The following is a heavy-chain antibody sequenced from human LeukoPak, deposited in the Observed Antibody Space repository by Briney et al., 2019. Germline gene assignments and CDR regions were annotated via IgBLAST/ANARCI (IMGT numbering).Heavy chain of an antibody. Sequence: GESLKISCKGSGYSFTSYWIGWVRRMPGKGLEWMGIIYPGDSDTRYSPSFQGQVTISADKSISAAYLQWSSLKASDTAMYYCARLEYYYDSSGYYIRYWGQGTLVTVSS. CDR3: ARLEYYYDSSGYYIRY. J-gene: IGHJ4*02. CDR1: GYSFTSYW. CDR2: IYPGDSDT. D-gene: IGHD3-22*01. V-gene: IGHV5-51*01.